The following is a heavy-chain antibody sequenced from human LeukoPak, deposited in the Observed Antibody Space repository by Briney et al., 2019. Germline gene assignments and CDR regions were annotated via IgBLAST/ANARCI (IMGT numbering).Heavy chain of an antibody. CDR1: GFTFSSYD. V-gene: IGHV3-30*02. CDR3: AKDLFGYCSSTSCYPHNWFDP. Sequence: GGSLRLSCAASGFTFSSYDMHWVRQAPGKGLEWVAFIRYDGSNKYYADSVKGRFTISRDNSKNTLYLQMNSLRAEDTAVYYCAKDLFGYCSSTSCYPHNWFDPWGQGTLVTVSS. CDR2: IRYDGSNK. J-gene: IGHJ5*02. D-gene: IGHD2-2*01.